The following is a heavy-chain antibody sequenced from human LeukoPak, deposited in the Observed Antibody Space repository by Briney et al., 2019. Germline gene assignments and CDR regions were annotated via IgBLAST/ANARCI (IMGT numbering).Heavy chain of an antibody. CDR3: ARDPDSSGWVD. CDR2: IKQDGSEK. V-gene: IGHV3-7*03. J-gene: IGHJ4*02. CDR1: GLTFSSYW. D-gene: IGHD6-19*01. Sequence: PGGSLRLSCAASGLTFSSYWMSWVRQAPGKGLEWVANIKQDGSEKYYVDSVKGRFTISRDNAKNSLYLQMNSLRAEDTAVYYCARDPDSSGWVDWGQGTLVTVSS.